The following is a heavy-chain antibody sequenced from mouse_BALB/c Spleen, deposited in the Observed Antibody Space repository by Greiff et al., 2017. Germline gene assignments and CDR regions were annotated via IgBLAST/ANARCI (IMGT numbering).Heavy chain of an antibody. CDR2: IDPANGNT. Sequence: EVKLMESGAELVKPGASVKLSCTASGFNIKDTYMHWVKQRPEQGLEWIGRIDPANGNTKYDPKFQGKATITADTSSNTAYLQLSSLTAEDTADYYGARSGGYCAMDDWGQGTSVTVSS. D-gene: IGHD3-1*01. J-gene: IGHJ4*01. V-gene: IGHV14-3*02. CDR3: ARSGGYCAMDD. CDR1: GFNIKDTY.